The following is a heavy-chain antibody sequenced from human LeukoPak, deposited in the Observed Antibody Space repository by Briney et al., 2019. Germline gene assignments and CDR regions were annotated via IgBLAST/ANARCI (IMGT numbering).Heavy chain of an antibody. CDR1: GGSISSYY. V-gene: IGHV4-59*08. J-gene: IGHJ4*02. Sequence: SETLSLTCIVSGGSISSYYWTWIRQPPGKGLECIGYFYDSGNINYNPSLKSRVTISVDTSKSQFSLKLTSVTAADTAVYYCARLGELGDYDYGDYWGLGTLVTVSS. CDR3: ARLGELGDYDYGDY. CDR2: FYDSGNI. D-gene: IGHD3-16*01.